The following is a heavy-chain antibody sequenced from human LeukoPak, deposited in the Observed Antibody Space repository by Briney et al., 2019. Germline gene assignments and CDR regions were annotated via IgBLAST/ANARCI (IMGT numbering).Heavy chain of an antibody. Sequence: SVKVSCKASGGTFSSYAISWVRQAPGQGLEWMGGIIPIFGTANYAQKFQGRVTITADESTSTAYMELSSLRSEDTAVYYCARDLGDAIFGVVIIDWFDPWGQGTLVTVSS. CDR1: GGTFSSYA. V-gene: IGHV1-69*13. CDR2: IIPIFGTA. J-gene: IGHJ5*02. CDR3: ARDLGDAIFGVVIIDWFDP. D-gene: IGHD3-3*01.